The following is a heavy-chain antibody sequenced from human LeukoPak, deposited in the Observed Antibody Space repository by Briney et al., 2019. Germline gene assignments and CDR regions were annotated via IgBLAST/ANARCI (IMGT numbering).Heavy chain of an antibody. J-gene: IGHJ5*02. D-gene: IGHD6-13*01. CDR3: ASHIAAAANWFDP. Sequence: SVKVSCKASGGTFSSYTISWVRQAPGQGLEWMGRINPILGIANYAQKFQGRVTITADKSTSTAYMELSSLRSEDTAVYYCASHIAAAANWFDPWGQGTLVTVSS. CDR2: INPILGIA. V-gene: IGHV1-69*02. CDR1: GGTFSSYT.